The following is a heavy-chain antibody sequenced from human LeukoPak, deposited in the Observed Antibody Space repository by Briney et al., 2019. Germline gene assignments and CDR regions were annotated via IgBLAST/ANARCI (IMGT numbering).Heavy chain of an antibody. V-gene: IGHV3-74*01. J-gene: IGHJ4*02. CDR3: AREQASYYGSGSYEPYFDY. D-gene: IGHD3-10*01. CDR2: INTDGSST. Sequence: GGSLRLSCAASGFTFSSYWMHWVRQAPGKGLVWVSRINTDGSSTSYADSVKGRSTISRDNAKNKLYLQMNSLRAEDTAVYYCAREQASYYGSGSYEPYFDYWGQGTLVTVSS. CDR1: GFTFSSYW.